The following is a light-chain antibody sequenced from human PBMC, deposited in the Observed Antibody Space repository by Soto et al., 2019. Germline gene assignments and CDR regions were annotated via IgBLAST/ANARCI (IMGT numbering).Light chain of an antibody. J-gene: IGKJ1*01. CDR3: QQYSTYPWT. CDR1: QTISTL. Sequence: DIQMTQSPSTLSASVGDRVTITCRASQTISTLLAGYQQRPGKAPNLLIYKASSLVSGVPSRFSGSGYGTEFTLKISSLHPDDFATYFCQQYSTYPWTFGQGTKVEF. CDR2: KAS. V-gene: IGKV1-5*03.